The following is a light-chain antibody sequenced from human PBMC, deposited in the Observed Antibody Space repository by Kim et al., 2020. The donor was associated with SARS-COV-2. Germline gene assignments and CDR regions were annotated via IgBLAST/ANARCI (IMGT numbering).Light chain of an antibody. CDR2: GKN. CDR3: NSRDSSGNHLV. J-gene: IGLJ3*02. V-gene: IGLV3-19*01. CDR1: SLRSYY. Sequence: SSELTQDPAVSVALGQTVRFTCQGDSLRSYYASWYQQKPGQAPVLVIYGKNNRPSGIPDRLSGSSSGNTASLTITGAQAEDEADYYCNSRDSSGNHLVFGGGTQLTVL.